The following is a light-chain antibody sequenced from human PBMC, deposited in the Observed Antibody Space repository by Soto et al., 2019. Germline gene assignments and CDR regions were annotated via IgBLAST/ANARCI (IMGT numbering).Light chain of an antibody. V-gene: IGKV1-5*03. CDR3: QHYNSYSEA. Sequence: DIQMTQSPSTLSGSVGDSVTITCRPSETISSWLAWYQQKPGKAPKLQIYKASTLKSGVPSRFSGSGSGTEFTLAISSLQPDDFATYYCQHYNSYSEAFGQGTKVDIK. J-gene: IGKJ1*01. CDR1: ETISSW. CDR2: KAS.